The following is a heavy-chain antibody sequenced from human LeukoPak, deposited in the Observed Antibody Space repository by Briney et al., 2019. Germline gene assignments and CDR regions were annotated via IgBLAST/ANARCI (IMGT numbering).Heavy chain of an antibody. CDR1: GYTFTGYY. V-gene: IGHV1-2*02. CDR3: ARGPRRGIAAASTNYFDY. CDR2: INPNGGGT. D-gene: IGHD6-13*01. J-gene: IGHJ4*02. Sequence: ASVKVSCKASGYTFTGYYMHWVRQAPGQGLEWMGWINPNGGGTNYAQKFQGRVTMTRDTSISTAYMELSRLRSDDTAVYYCARGPRRGIAAASTNYFDYWGQGTLVTVSS.